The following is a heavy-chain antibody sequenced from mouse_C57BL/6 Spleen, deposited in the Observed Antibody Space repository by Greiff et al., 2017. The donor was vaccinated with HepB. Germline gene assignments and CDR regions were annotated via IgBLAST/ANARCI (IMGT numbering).Heavy chain of an antibody. Sequence: VQLQQPGAELVKPGASVKLSCKASGYTFTSYWMHWVKQRPGRGLEWIGRIDPNSGGTKYTEKFKSKATLNVDKPSSTAYMQLSSLTSEDSAVYYCARNWNYAYGYYAMDYWGQGTSVTVSS. CDR2: IDPNSGGT. CDR3: ARNWNYAYGYYAMDY. CDR1: GYTFTSYW. J-gene: IGHJ4*01. D-gene: IGHD1-2*01. V-gene: IGHV1-72*01.